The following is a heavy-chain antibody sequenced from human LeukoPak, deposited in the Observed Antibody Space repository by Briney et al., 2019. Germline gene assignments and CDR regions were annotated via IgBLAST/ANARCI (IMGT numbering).Heavy chain of an antibody. V-gene: IGHV3-66*02. J-gene: IGHJ3*02. CDR1: GFTVSRNY. CDR2: IYSGGST. CDR3: ARDRDDSSGYYYEDAFDI. Sequence: PGGSLRLSCAASGFTVSRNYMSWVRQAPGKGLEWVSVIYSGGSTYYADSVKGRFTISRDNSKNTPYLQMNSLRAEDTAVYYCARDRDDSSGYYYEDAFDIWGQGTMVTVSS. D-gene: IGHD3-22*01.